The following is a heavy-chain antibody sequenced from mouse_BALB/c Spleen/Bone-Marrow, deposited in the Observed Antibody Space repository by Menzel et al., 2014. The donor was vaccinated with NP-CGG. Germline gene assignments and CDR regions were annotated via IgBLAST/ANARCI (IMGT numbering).Heavy chain of an antibody. J-gene: IGHJ3*01. Sequence: VQLQQSGTVLARPGASVKMSCKASGYTFTSYWMHWVKQRPGQGLEWIGAIYPGNSDTSYNQKFRGKAKLTAVTSTSTAYMALSSLTNEVSAVYYCPRGGGSSSVEFAYWGQGTLVTVSA. V-gene: IGHV1-5*01. CDR2: IYPGNSDT. D-gene: IGHD1-1*01. CDR1: GYTFTSYW. CDR3: PRGGGSSSVEFAY.